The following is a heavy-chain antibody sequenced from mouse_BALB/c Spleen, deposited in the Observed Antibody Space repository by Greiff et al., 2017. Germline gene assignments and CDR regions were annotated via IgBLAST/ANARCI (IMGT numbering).Heavy chain of an antibody. V-gene: IGHV1S81*02. Sequence: VQLQQPGAELVKPGASVKLSCKASGYIFTSYWMHWVKQRPGQGLEWIGEINPSNGRTNDNEKFKSKATLTVDKSSSTAYMQLSSLTSEDSAVYYCAGGDYYGSSPWFAYWGQGTLVTVSA. CDR2: INPSNGRT. J-gene: IGHJ3*01. CDR1: GYIFTSYW. CDR3: AGGDYYGSSPWFAY. D-gene: IGHD1-1*01.